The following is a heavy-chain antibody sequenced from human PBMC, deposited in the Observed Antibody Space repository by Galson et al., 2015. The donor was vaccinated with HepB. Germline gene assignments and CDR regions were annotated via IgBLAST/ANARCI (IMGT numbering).Heavy chain of an antibody. D-gene: IGHD3-10*01. CDR1: GFTFSDYY. CDR3: ARDALLWFGELSTYGMDV. CDR2: ISSSSSYT. V-gene: IGHV3-11*06. Sequence: SLRLSCAASGFTFSDYYMSWIRQAPGKGLEWVSYISSSSSYTNYADSVKGRFTISRDNAKNSLYLQMNSLRAEDTAVYYCARDALLWFGELSTYGMDVWGQGTTATVSS. J-gene: IGHJ6*02.